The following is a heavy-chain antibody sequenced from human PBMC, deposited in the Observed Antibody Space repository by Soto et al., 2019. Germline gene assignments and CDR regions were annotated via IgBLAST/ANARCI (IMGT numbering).Heavy chain of an antibody. D-gene: IGHD2-21*01. Sequence: EVQLLESGGGLVQPGGSLRLSCAASGFAFSTYAMSWVRQAPGMGLEWVSTISNIGSDTYFAASVRGRFTISRDNSKNTLYLQMNSLRAEDTAAYYCGKNLPQSCGHAQCATYSWFDPWGQGTLVTVSS. CDR1: GFAFSTYA. CDR3: GKNLPQSCGHAQCATYSWFDP. V-gene: IGHV3-23*01. J-gene: IGHJ5*02. CDR2: ISNIGSDT.